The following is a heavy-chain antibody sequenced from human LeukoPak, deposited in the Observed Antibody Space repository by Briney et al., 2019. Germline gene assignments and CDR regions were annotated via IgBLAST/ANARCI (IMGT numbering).Heavy chain of an antibody. Sequence: GESLKISCKGSGYSFTSYWIGWVRQMPGKGLEWMGIIYPGDSDTRYSPSFQGQVTISADKSISTAYLQWSSLKASDTAMYYCARFGPLGYCSGGSCYFAAFDIWGQGTMVTVSS. J-gene: IGHJ3*02. V-gene: IGHV5-51*01. CDR3: ARFGPLGYCSGGSCYFAAFDI. CDR2: IYPGDSDT. CDR1: GYSFTSYW. D-gene: IGHD2-15*01.